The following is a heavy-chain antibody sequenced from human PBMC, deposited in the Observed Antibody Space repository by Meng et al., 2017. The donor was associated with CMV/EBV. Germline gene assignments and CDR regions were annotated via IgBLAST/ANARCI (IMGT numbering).Heavy chain of an antibody. CDR2: IHYSGSP. V-gene: IGHV4-39*07. CDR1: GGSISSSSYY. Sequence: SETLSLTCTVSGGSISSSSYYWGWLRQPPGKGLEWVGTIHYSGSPYYNPSLQSRVTISVDTSKNQFSLKLSFVTAADTAVYYCARANPNYYFYGMDVWGQGTTVTVSS. CDR3: ARANPNYYFYGMDV. J-gene: IGHJ6*02.